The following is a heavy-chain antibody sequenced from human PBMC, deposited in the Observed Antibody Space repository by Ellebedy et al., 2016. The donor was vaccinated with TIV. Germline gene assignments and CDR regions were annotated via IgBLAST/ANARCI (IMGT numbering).Heavy chain of an antibody. D-gene: IGHD2-15*01. CDR1: GFTFSSYA. CDR3: ARDLVRCSGGSCYRRAEYFQH. J-gene: IGHJ1*01. Sequence: GESLKISXAASGFTFSSYAMSWVRQAPGKGLEWVSAISGSGGSTYYADSVKGRFTISRDNSKNSLYLQMNSLRAEDTAVYYCARDLVRCSGGSCYRRAEYFQHWGQGTLVTVSS. CDR2: ISGSGGST. V-gene: IGHV3-23*01.